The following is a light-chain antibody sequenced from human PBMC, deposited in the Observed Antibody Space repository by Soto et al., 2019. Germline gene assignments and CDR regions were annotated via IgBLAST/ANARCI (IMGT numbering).Light chain of an antibody. CDR1: ISDVGGYNY. Sequence: QSALTEPASVSGSPGQSITISCTGSISDVGGYNYVSWYQQYPGKAPKLLIDEVSYRPSGVSARFSGSNSGNTASLTISGLQAEDEADYYCTSYTRTSSYVFGTGTKLTVL. V-gene: IGLV2-14*01. CDR3: TSYTRTSSYV. CDR2: EVS. J-gene: IGLJ1*01.